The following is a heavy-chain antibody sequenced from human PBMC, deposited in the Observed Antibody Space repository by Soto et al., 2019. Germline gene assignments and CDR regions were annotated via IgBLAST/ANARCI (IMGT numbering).Heavy chain of an antibody. V-gene: IGHV3-13*01. J-gene: IGHJ6*02. CDR3: ARGVLGPGDYYYGMDV. Sequence: GGALRLSCAASGFTFSSYDMHWVRQAPGAGLEWVSGIGAASDTYYPFSVQGRFTVSRDNAKKSLYLQMNSPRAGDTAVYYCARGVLGPGDYYYGMDVWGQGTTVTVSS. CDR2: IGAASDT. CDR1: GFTFSSYD. D-gene: IGHD7-27*01.